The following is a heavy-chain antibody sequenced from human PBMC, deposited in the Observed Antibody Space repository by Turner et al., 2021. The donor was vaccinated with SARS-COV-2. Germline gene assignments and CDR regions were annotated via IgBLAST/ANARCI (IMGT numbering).Heavy chain of an antibody. D-gene: IGHD5-12*01. CDR2: IYYSGST. Sequence: QVQLQESGPGLVKPSETLSHICTVSGGSISSYYWRWLRQPPGKGLEWIGYIYYSGSTNYNPSLKSRVTISVDTSKNQFSLKLSSVTAADTAVYYCARARWLRGEVDYWGQGTLVTVSS. CDR1: GGSISSYY. CDR3: ARARWLRGEVDY. V-gene: IGHV4-59*01. J-gene: IGHJ4*02.